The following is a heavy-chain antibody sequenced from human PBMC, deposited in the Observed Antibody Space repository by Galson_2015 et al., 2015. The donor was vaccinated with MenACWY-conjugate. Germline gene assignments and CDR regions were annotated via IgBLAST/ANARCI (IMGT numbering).Heavy chain of an antibody. CDR2: INSDGSRT. D-gene: IGHD3-22*01. CDR3: AREALYDSSMDV. J-gene: IGHJ6*02. V-gene: IGHV3-74*01. Sequence: SLRLSCAASGITFSNYWMHWVRQAPGKGLVWVSRINSDGSRTSYADSVKGRLTISRDNAKNTLYLQMNSLRVEDTAMYYCAREALYDSSMDVWGQGTTVTVSS. CDR1: GITFSNYW.